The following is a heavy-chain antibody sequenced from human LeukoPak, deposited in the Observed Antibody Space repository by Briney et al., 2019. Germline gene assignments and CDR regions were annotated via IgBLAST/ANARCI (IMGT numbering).Heavy chain of an antibody. Sequence: HGESLKISCKGSGYSFTSYWISWVRQMPGKGLEWMGLIFPGDSDTRYGPSFQGQVTFSADRSISTAYLQWSSLKASDTAMYYCARYSNLISGAGWVDYWGQGTLVTVSS. CDR3: ARYSNLISGAGWVDY. J-gene: IGHJ4*02. V-gene: IGHV5-51*01. CDR1: GYSFTSYW. D-gene: IGHD6-13*01. CDR2: IFPGDSDT.